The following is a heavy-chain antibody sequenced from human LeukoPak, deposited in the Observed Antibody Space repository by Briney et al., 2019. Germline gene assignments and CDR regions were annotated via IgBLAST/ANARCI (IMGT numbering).Heavy chain of an antibody. Sequence: PSQTLSLTCAVSGGSISSGGYSWSWIRQPPGKGLEWIGYIYHSGSTYYNPSLKSRVTISVDRSKNQFSLKLSSVTAADTAVYYCARGEAINWNYNWCFDLWGRGTLVTVSS. CDR3: ARGEAINWNYNWCFDL. V-gene: IGHV4-30-2*01. D-gene: IGHD1-7*01. J-gene: IGHJ2*01. CDR1: GGSISSGGYS. CDR2: IYHSGST.